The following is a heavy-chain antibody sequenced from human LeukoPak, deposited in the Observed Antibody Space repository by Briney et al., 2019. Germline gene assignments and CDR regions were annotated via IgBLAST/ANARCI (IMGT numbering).Heavy chain of an antibody. Sequence: GGSLRLSCAASGFTFSSYWMHWVRQDPGKGLVWVSRINSDGSTTNYADSVKGRFTISRDNAENTLYLQMNSLRAEDTAVYYCTAAPMSGYTYTLGYWGQGTLVTVSS. J-gene: IGHJ4*02. CDR2: INSDGSTT. CDR3: TAAPMSGYTYTLGY. D-gene: IGHD5-12*01. V-gene: IGHV3-74*01. CDR1: GFTFSSYW.